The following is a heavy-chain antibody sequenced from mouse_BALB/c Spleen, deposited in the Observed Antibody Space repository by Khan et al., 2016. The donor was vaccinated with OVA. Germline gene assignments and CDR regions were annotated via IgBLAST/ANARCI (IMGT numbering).Heavy chain of an antibody. V-gene: IGHV5-6*01. Sequence: EVELVESGGDLVKPGGSLKLSCAASGFIFSSYSMSWVGQTPDKRLEWVATISSGGDYTYYPDSVKGRFTISRDDAKNTLYLQMSSLKSEDTAMYYCASHLTGSFAYWGQGTLVTVSA. D-gene: IGHD4-1*01. J-gene: IGHJ3*01. CDR2: ISSGGDYT. CDR1: GFIFSSYS. CDR3: ASHLTGSFAY.